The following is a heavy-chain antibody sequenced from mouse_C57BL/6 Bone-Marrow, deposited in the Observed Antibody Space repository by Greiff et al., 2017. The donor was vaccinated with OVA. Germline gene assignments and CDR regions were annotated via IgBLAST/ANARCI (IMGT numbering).Heavy chain of an antibody. D-gene: IGHD2-5*01. CDR3: TRGYSNYYAMDY. J-gene: IGHJ4*01. Sequence: QVQLQQSGAELVRPGASVTLSCKASGYTFTDYEMHWVKQTPVHGLEWIGAIDPETGGTAYNQKFKGKAILTADKSSSPAYMELRILTSEDSSVYYCTRGYSNYYAMDYWGQGTSVTVSS. V-gene: IGHV1-15*01. CDR2: IDPETGGT. CDR1: GYTFTDYE.